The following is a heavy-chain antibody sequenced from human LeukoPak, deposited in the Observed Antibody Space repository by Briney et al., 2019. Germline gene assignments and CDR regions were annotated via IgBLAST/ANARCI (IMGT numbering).Heavy chain of an antibody. CDR2: ISSSSSYI. CDR1: RFTFSSYS. V-gene: IGHV3-21*04. D-gene: IGHD3-22*01. Sequence: GGSLRLSRAASRFTFSSYSMNWVRQAPGKGLEWVSSISSSSSYIYYADSVKGRFTISRDNAKNSLYLQVNSLRAEDTAVYYCARWISRGPFDIWGQGTMVTVSS. CDR3: ARWISRGPFDI. J-gene: IGHJ3*02.